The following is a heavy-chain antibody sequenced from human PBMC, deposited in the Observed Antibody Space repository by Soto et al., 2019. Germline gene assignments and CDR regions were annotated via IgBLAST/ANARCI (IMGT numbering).Heavy chain of an antibody. CDR1: GGTISGYY. CDR3: ARHYPIGNNWNYFDY. J-gene: IGHJ4*02. V-gene: IGHV4-59*01. Sequence: SETLRLPCTVSGGTISGYYWRRIRQPPGKGLEWIGYIFYSGSTNYNPSLEGRVTISVDTSKNQFSLKVSSVTAADTAVYYCARHYPIGNNWNYFDYWGQGTLVTVSS. D-gene: IGHD1-1*01. CDR2: IFYSGST.